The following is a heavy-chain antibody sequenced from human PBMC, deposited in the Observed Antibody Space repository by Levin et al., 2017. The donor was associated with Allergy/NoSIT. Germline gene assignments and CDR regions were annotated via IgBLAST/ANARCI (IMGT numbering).Heavy chain of an antibody. CDR3: AKDSPWRTGSYLAY. J-gene: IGHJ4*02. CDR2: ISYDGTNK. CDR1: GFTFSGYA. D-gene: IGHD3-10*01. Sequence: LSLTCAASGFTFSGYAMHWVRQAPGKGLEWVAVISYDGTNKRYSESVEGRFTISRDNSKNTLYVQMNSLRPDDTAIYYCAKDSPWRTGSYLAYWGQGTLVTVSS. V-gene: IGHV3-30*18.